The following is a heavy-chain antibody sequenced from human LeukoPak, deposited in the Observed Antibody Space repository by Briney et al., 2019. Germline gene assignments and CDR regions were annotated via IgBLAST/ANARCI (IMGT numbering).Heavy chain of an antibody. D-gene: IGHD3-22*01. CDR3: AKDHHYYDSSGTFDY. V-gene: IGHV3-48*02. J-gene: IGHJ4*02. Sequence: GGSLRLSCAASGFTFSSYSMNWVRQAPGKGLEWVSHITASGTAMFYADSVKGRFTISRDNAKNSLYLQMNSLRDEDTAVYYCAKDHHYYDSSGTFDYWGQGTLVTVSS. CDR2: ITASGTAM. CDR1: GFTFSSYS.